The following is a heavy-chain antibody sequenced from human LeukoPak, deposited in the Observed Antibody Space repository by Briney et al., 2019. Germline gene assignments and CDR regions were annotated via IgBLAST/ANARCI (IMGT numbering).Heavy chain of an antibody. CDR2: INPKSGGT. J-gene: IGHJ3*01. V-gene: IGHV1-2*02. CDR3: ARDPYSSGWFAFDV. D-gene: IGHD6-19*01. CDR1: GFTFTGYY. Sequence: ASVRVSCKASGFTFTGYYRHWVRQAPGQRLEWMGWINPKSGGTIYAQNFQDRVTMTRDTSISTVYMDLTRLTSDDTAIYYCARDPYSSGWFAFDVWGHGTLVTVSS.